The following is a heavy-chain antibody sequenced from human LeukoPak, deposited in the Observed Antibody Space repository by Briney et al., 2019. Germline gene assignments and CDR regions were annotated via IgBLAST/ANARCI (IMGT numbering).Heavy chain of an antibody. Sequence: GGSLRLSCAASGFTFSSYAMRWVRQAPGKGLEWVSAISGSGGSTYYADSVKGRFTISRDNSKNTLYLQMNSLRAEDTAVYYCAKELLGYCSGGSCYPLPYWGQGTLVTVSS. V-gene: IGHV3-23*01. D-gene: IGHD2-15*01. CDR1: GFTFSSYA. J-gene: IGHJ4*02. CDR3: AKELLGYCSGGSCYPLPY. CDR2: ISGSGGST.